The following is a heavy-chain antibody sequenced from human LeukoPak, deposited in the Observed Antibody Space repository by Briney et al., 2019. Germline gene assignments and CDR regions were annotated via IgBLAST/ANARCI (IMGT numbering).Heavy chain of an antibody. D-gene: IGHD6-13*01. CDR1: GGSISSYY. V-gene: IGHV4-59*01. CDR2: IYYSGST. J-gene: IGHJ3*02. CDR3: ARAEYGIAAAGTFDI. Sequence: PSETLSLTCTVSGGSISSYYCSWIRQPPGKGLEWIGYIYYSGSTNYNPSLKSRVTISVDTSKNQFSLKLSSVTAADTAVYYCARAEYGIAAAGTFDIWGQGTMVTVSS.